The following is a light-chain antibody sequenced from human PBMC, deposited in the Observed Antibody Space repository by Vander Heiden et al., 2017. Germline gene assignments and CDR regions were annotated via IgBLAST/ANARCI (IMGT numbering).Light chain of an antibody. CDR1: SSDVGGHNY. CDR3: SSYAGSNTLV. J-gene: IGLJ1*01. CDR2: EVS. Sequence: ALTQPPSASGSPGQSVTISCTGPSSDVGGHNYVSWYQQPPGKPPILMVYEVSNRPSGVPARFSGSKSGTTASLTFAGLQAEEDADYYCSSYAGSNTLVFGTGTKVTVL. V-gene: IGLV2-8*01.